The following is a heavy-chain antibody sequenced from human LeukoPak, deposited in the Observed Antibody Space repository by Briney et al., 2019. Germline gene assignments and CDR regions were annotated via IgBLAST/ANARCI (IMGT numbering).Heavy chain of an antibody. V-gene: IGHV3-48*04. D-gene: IGHD1-26*01. CDR2: ISASSRTT. J-gene: IGHJ4*02. CDR1: GVIVSSLS. Sequence: GGSLRLSRETSGVIVSSLSLNWVRQPPGKGLEWLSYISASSRTTYYADSVKGRFIVSRDNAKNSLFLQMDSLRADDTALYYYASQSSGSYTRAPDFWGQGTVVTVSS. CDR3: ASQSSGSYTRAPDF.